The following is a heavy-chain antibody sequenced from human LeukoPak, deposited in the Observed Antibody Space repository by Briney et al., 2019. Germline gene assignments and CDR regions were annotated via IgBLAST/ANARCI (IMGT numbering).Heavy chain of an antibody. CDR2: IGSSSSPI. V-gene: IGHV3-48*01. CDR1: GFTFSADS. D-gene: IGHD4-11*01. J-gene: IGHJ4*02. Sequence: GGSLRLSCAASGFTFSADSMNWVRQAPEKGLEWVSYIGSSSSPIYYADSVKGRFTISRDNAKNSLYLQMHSLRAEDTAVYYCARDQAYSFDYWGQGTLVTVSS. CDR3: ARDQAYSFDY.